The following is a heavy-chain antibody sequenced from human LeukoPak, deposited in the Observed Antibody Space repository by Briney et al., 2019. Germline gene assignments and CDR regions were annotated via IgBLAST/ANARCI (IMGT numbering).Heavy chain of an antibody. CDR3: ARGQGGSGYLRFDY. CDR1: GYTFTGYY. J-gene: IGHJ4*02. V-gene: IGHV1-2*02. D-gene: IGHD3-3*01. CDR2: INPNSGGT. Sequence: ASVKVSCQASGYTFTGYYMHWVRQAPGQGLEWMGWINPNSGGTNYAQKFQGRVTMTRDTSISTAYMELSRLRSDDTAVYYCARGQGGSGYLRFDYWGQGTLVTVSS.